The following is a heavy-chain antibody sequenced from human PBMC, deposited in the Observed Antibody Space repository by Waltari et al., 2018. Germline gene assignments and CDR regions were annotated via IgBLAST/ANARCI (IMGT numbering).Heavy chain of an antibody. D-gene: IGHD3-10*01. V-gene: IGHV3-48*01. CDR1: GITCSSYS. J-gene: IGHJ4*02. CDR3: ARESGRY. Sequence: EVQLVESGGVLVQPGGSLILSCDASGITCSSYSMNWVRQAPGKVLEWVSYISSSSSTIYYADSVKGRFTISRDNAKNSLYLQMNSLRAEDTAVYYCARESGRYWGQGTLVTVSS. CDR2: ISSSSSTI.